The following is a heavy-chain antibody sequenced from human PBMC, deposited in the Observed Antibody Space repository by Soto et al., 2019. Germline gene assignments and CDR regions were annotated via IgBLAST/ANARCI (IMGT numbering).Heavy chain of an antibody. CDR2: IYRTGST. CDR3: ASRDPGTSVDY. D-gene: IGHD1-7*01. CDR1: GGSFTSNNW. V-gene: IGHV4-4*02. J-gene: IGHJ4*02. Sequence: PSATLYLTCAVSGGSFTSNNWWTWVRQPPGQGLEWIGEIYRTGSTNYNPSLKSRVTISLDKSENQFSLKVTSLTAADTAVYYCASRDPGTSVDYWGQGTLVTVSS.